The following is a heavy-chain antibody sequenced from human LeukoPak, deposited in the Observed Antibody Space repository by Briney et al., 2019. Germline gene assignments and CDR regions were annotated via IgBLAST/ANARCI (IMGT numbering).Heavy chain of an antibody. CDR2: IYYSGST. V-gene: IGHV4-59*01. Sequence: PSETLSLTCTVSGGCISSYYWSWIRQPPGKGLEWIGYIYYSGSTNYNPSLKSRVTISVDTSKNQFSLKLSSVTAADTAVYYCARGRGPDIVATITNYYYYYYMDVWGKGTTVTVSS. J-gene: IGHJ6*03. D-gene: IGHD5-12*01. CDR3: ARGRGPDIVATITNYYYYYYMDV. CDR1: GGCISSYY.